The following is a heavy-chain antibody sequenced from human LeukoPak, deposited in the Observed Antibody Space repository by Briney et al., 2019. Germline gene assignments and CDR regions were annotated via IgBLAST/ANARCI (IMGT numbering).Heavy chain of an antibody. J-gene: IGHJ4*02. CDR1: GGSISSSSYY. CDR2: IFYSGNT. CDR3: ARRIIVYYDSSGYLGHIDY. Sequence: NSSETLSLTCTVSGGSISSSSYYWGWIRQPPGKGLEWIVSIFYSGNTFYNPSLKSRVTISVDTSKNQFSLRLSSVTAADTAVYYCARRIIVYYDSSGYLGHIDYWGQGTLVTVSS. D-gene: IGHD3-22*01. V-gene: IGHV4-39*01.